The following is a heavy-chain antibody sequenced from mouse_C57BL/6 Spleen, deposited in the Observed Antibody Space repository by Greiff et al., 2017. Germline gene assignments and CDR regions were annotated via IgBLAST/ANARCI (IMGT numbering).Heavy chain of an antibody. CDR3: ARGGSSYPHWYFDV. V-gene: IGHV1-82*01. CDR1: GYAFSSSW. CDR2: IYPGDGDT. J-gene: IGHJ1*03. D-gene: IGHD1-1*01. Sequence: VQLQQSGPELVKPGASVKISCKASGYAFSSSWMNWVKQRPGKGLEWIGRIYPGDGDTNYNGKFKGKATLTADKSSRTAYMQVSSLTSEDSAVDFCARGGSSYPHWYFDVWGTGTTGTVSS.